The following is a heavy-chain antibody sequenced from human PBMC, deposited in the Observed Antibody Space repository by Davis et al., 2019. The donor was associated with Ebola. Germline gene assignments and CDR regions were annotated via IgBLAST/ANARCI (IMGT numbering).Heavy chain of an antibody. CDR1: GYTFTSYD. V-gene: IGHV1-8*01. Sequence: ASVKVSCKASGYTFTSYDINWVRQATGQGLEWMGWMNPNSGNTGYAQKFQGRVTMTRNTSISTAYMELSSLRSEDTAVYYCARVHYSSGWRFPVGYWGQGTLVTVSS. J-gene: IGHJ4*02. CDR2: MNPNSGNT. D-gene: IGHD6-19*01. CDR3: ARVHYSSGWRFPVGY.